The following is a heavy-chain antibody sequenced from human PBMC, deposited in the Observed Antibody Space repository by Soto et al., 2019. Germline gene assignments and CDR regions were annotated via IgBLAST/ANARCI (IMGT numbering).Heavy chain of an antibody. D-gene: IGHD3-3*01. V-gene: IGHV2-5*02. CDR3: AHRATMTIFGLIIDNGVWFDP. CDR2: IYWDGDR. Sequence: QITLKESGPTLVKPTQTLTLTCTFSGFSLSTSGAAVGWIRQPPGRALEWLALIYWDGDRRYNPSLQSRLTIDKDTSRNQVALKLTSVDPADTATYYCAHRATMTIFGLIIDNGVWFDPWGQGTLVIVSS. CDR1: GFSLSTSGAA. J-gene: IGHJ5*02.